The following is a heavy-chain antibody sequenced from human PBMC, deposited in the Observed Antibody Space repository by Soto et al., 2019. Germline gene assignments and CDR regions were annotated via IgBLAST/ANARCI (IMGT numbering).Heavy chain of an antibody. Sequence: GGSMRPYCAAPGVPFSSYAMHWVRQAPGKGLEWVAVISYDGSNKYYADSVKGRFTISRDNSKNTLYLQMNSLRAEDTAVYYCARDQLPSIVGATTGLDYWGQGNLVTVSA. J-gene: IGHJ4*02. CDR2: ISYDGSNK. CDR3: ARDQLPSIVGATTGLDY. CDR1: GVPFSSYA. D-gene: IGHD1-26*01. V-gene: IGHV3-30-3*01.